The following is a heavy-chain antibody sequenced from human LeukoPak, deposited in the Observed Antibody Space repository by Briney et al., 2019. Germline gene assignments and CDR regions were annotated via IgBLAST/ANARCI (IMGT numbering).Heavy chain of an antibody. D-gene: IGHD1-26*01. CDR3: ARDRIKSGSYYFDY. J-gene: IGHJ4*02. CDR2: TSGSGDIR. V-gene: IGHV3-23*01. CDR1: GFSFSNYA. Sequence: GGSLRLSCAASGFSFSNYAMTWVRQAPGKGLEWVSRTSGSGDIRLYAESVKGRFTISRANSENTLYLLMNDLRAEDTAVYYCARDRIKSGSYYFDYWGQGTLVTVSS.